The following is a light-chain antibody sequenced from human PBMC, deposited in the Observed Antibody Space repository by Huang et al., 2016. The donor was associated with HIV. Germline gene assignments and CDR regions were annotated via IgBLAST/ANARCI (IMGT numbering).Light chain of an antibody. J-gene: IGKJ4*01. Sequence: EIVLTQSPGTLSFYPGERATLSCRASQSVRTNYVTWYRQKPGQAPRLLVYGASSRAPGTPDRFSGSGSGTDFTLTISRLEPEDVAVYYCQQYGRAPLTFGGGTRVEIK. CDR1: QSVRTNY. V-gene: IGKV3-20*01. CDR3: QQYGRAPLT. CDR2: GAS.